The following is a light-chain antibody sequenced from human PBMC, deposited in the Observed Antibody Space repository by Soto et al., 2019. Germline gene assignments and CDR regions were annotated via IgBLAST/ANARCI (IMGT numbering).Light chain of an antibody. V-gene: IGLV2-14*03. CDR3: LSYTTSSTYV. CDR2: DVS. Sequence: QSALTQPASVSGSPGQSITIPCTGTRSDVGGYNYVSWYLQHPGIAPKVMIYDVSNRPSGVSNRVSGSKSGNTGFLTISGLQAEDEAGYYCLSYTTSSTYVFGTGTKLTAL. CDR1: RSDVGGYNY. J-gene: IGLJ1*01.